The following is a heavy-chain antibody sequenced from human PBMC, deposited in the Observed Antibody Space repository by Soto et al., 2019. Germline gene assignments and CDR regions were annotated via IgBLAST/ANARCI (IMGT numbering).Heavy chain of an antibody. D-gene: IGHD3-3*01. CDR2: IYWDDDK. Sequence: QITLKASGPTLVKPTQTLTLTCTFSGFSLSTSGVGVGWIRQPPGKALEWLALIYWDDDKRYSPSLKRRLTITKDTSKNQEVLTMTNMHPVDTATYYCAHRLRDDFWSGFRDAFDIWGQGTMVTVSS. CDR1: GFSLSTSGVG. V-gene: IGHV2-5*02. J-gene: IGHJ3*02. CDR3: AHRLRDDFWSGFRDAFDI.